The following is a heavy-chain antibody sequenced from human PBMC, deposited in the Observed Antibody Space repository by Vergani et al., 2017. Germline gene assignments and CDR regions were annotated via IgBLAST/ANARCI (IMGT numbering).Heavy chain of an antibody. CDR1: GFTFSDYY. CDR3: ARVSCYGYYYYGMDV. D-gene: IGHD4-17*01. CDR2: ISGSGSTV. V-gene: IGHV3-11*04. Sequence: QVQLVESGGGLVKPGGSLRLSCAPSGFTFSDYYMSWIRQAPGKGLEWVSYISGSGSTVYYADSVKGRFTISRDNAKNSLYLQMNSLRGEDTAVYYCARVSCYGYYYYGMDVWGQGTTVTVSS. J-gene: IGHJ6*02.